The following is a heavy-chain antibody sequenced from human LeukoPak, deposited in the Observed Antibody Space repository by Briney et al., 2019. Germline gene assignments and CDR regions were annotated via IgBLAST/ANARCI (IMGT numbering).Heavy chain of an antibody. Sequence: SDTLSLTCTVSGRSISSCYWSCIRPPPGKGLVWIGYIFYSGSTNYNPSLKSRVTISVDTSKNQFSLKLSSVTAADTAVYYCARHANCGGDCYTLDAFDIWGQGTIVTVSS. J-gene: IGHJ3*02. CDR2: IFYSGST. D-gene: IGHD2-21*02. CDR3: ARHANCGGDCYTLDAFDI. V-gene: IGHV4-59*08. CDR1: GRSISSCY.